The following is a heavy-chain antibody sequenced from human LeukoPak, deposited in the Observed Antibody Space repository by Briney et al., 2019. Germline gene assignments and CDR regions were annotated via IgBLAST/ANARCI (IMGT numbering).Heavy chain of an antibody. D-gene: IGHD4-23*01. CDR2: IIPIFGTA. Sequence: ASVKVSCKASGGTFSSYAISWVRRAPGQGLEWMGGIIPIFGTANYAQKFQGRVTITAEKSTSTAYMELSSLRSEDTAVYYCARAAGIIRSTTVVTRGFGYWGQGTLVTVS. J-gene: IGHJ4*02. CDR3: ARAAGIIRSTTVVTRGFGY. V-gene: IGHV1-69*06. CDR1: GGTFSSYA.